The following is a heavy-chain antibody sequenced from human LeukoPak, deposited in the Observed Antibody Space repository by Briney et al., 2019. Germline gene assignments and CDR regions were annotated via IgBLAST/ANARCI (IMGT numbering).Heavy chain of an antibody. CDR1: GFTFSSYG. V-gene: IGHV3-30*02. CDR2: LRYDGSNK. CDR3: ARVHMPNLYYYGMDV. D-gene: IGHD2-2*01. J-gene: IGHJ6*02. Sequence: SGGSLRLSCAASGFTFSSYGMHWVRQAPGKGLEWVAFLRYDGSNKYYADSVKGRFTISRDNSENTVYLQMNSLRAEDTSFYYCARVHMPNLYYYGMDVWGQGTTVTVSS.